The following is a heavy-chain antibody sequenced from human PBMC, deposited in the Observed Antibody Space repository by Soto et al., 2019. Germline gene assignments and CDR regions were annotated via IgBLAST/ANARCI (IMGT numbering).Heavy chain of an antibody. Sequence: LRLSCAASGFTFDDYAMHWVRQAPGNGLEWVSGISWNSGSIGYADSVKGRFTISRDNAKNSLYLQMNSLRAEDTALYYCAKDGNLGYCSSTSCYTFDYWGQGTLVTVSS. J-gene: IGHJ4*02. D-gene: IGHD2-2*02. CDR2: ISWNSGSI. CDR3: AKDGNLGYCSSTSCYTFDY. CDR1: GFTFDDYA. V-gene: IGHV3-9*01.